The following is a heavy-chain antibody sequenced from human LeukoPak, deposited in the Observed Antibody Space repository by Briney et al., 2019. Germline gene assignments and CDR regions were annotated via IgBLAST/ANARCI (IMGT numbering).Heavy chain of an antibody. CDR3: ARDLVGATIMLDFDY. D-gene: IGHD1-26*01. CDR2: IIPIFGTA. Sequence: GASVKVSCKASGGTFSSYAISWVRQAPGQGLEWMGGIIPIFGTANYAQKFQGRVTITADESTSTAYMELSSLRSEDTAVYYCARDLVGATIMLDFDYWGQGTLVTVSS. V-gene: IGHV1-69*13. CDR1: GGTFSSYA. J-gene: IGHJ4*02.